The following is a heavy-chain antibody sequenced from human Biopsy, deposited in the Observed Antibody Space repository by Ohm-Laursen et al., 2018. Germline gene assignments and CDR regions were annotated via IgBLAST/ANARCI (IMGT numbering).Heavy chain of an antibody. V-gene: IGHV4-59*01. Sequence: SETLSLTCTVSGDSISSYYWSWIRQPPGKGLQWIGYVYYTGSTDYNPSLQSRVTISVDTSKNLFPLRLRSVTPADTAIYYCTRDRGYYSDRTVPGYFDLWGRGTLVTVSS. J-gene: IGHJ2*01. CDR2: VYYTGST. CDR3: TRDRGYYSDRTVPGYFDL. D-gene: IGHD3-22*01. CDR1: GDSISSYY.